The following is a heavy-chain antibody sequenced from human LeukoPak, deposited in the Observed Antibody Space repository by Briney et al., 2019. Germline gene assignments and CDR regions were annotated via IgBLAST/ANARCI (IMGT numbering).Heavy chain of an antibody. V-gene: IGHV3-30*02. CDR2: IRSDGSYK. D-gene: IGHD2-15*01. CDR3: AKVHRGCIGAICPEYYFDS. Sequence: QTGGSLRLSCAASGFTFSSYAMHWVRQAPGKGLEWVAFIRSDGSYKFYADSVKGRFTISSDNSKNTLYLQMNSLRPEDTAVYHCAKVHRGCIGAICPEYYFDSWGQGTLVTVSS. J-gene: IGHJ4*02. CDR1: GFTFSSYA.